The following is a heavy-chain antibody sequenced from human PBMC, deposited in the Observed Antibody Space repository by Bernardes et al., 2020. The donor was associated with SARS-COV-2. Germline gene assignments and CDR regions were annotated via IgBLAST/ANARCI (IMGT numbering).Heavy chain of an antibody. V-gene: IGHV1-2*02. J-gene: IGHJ4*02. CDR1: GYTFTAYP. D-gene: IGHD2-15*01. Sequence: ASVKVSCKASGYTFTAYPMHWVRQAPGQGLERMGWMNANNGDTKVAEKLRGRVGLTRDTSLNTAYMELAGLTSDDTAIYYCARGVPTRFYLLKKRGPGRTFDSWGQGSQVTVSS. CDR3: ARGVPTRFYLLKKRGPGRTFDS. CDR2: MNANNGDT.